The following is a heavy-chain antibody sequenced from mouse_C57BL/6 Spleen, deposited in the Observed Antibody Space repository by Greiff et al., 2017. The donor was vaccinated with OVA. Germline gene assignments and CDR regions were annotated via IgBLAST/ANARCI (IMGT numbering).Heavy chain of an antibody. V-gene: IGHV1-69*01. J-gene: IGHJ3*01. CDR3: ARRVYDYDGFAY. CDR2: IDPSDSYT. CDR1: GYTFTSYW. Sequence: VQLQQPGAKLVMPGASVKLSCKASGYTFTSYWMHWVKQRPGQGLEWIGEIDPSDSYTNYNQKFKGKSTLTVDKSSSTAYMQLSSLTSEDSAVYDCARRVYDYDGFAYWGQGTLVTVSA. D-gene: IGHD2-4*01.